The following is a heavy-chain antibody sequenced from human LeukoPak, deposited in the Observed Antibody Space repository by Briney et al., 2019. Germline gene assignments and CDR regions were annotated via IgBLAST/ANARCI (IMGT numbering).Heavy chain of an antibody. D-gene: IGHD6-13*01. CDR1: GFTFSDDY. CDR2: ISSSGGTI. V-gene: IGHV3-11*04. J-gene: IGHJ4*02. Sequence: GGSLRLSCAASGFTFSDDYMSWIRQAPGKGLEWVSYISSSGGTIYYADSVKGRFTISRDNAKNSLYLQMNSLRAEDTAVYYCARDSVAAAPDYWGQGTLVTVSS. CDR3: ARDSVAAAPDY.